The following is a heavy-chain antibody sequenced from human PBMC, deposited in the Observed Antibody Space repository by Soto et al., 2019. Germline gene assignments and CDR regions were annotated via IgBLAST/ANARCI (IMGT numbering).Heavy chain of an antibody. CDR3: WKGSYYYASSVYDTPGFYYNYYGLDV. V-gene: IGHV1-69*13. CDR1: AGTFDNYA. J-gene: IGHJ6*02. Sequence: AASAKVSCKASAGTFDNYAISWVLQAPGQGLEGVGGSIPHVDAENYAQKFQGRVIIVADESSVTAYIVLSRLTTEDAAAFYCWKGSYYYASSVYDTPGFYYNYYGLDVWGQGTTVTVSS. D-gene: IGHD3-22*01. CDR2: SIPHVDAE.